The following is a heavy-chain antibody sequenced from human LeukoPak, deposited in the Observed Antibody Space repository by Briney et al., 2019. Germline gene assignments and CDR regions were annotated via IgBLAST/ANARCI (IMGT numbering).Heavy chain of an antibody. Sequence: GGSLRLSCAASGFTFSTYSMTWVRQAPGKGLEWVSAISGSGGSTYYAVSVKGRFTISRDNSKNTLYLQMNSLRAEDTAVYYCIRDHYYDSSGYLSDAFDIWGQGTMVTVSS. V-gene: IGHV3-23*01. CDR1: GFTFSTYS. CDR3: IRDHYYDSSGYLSDAFDI. CDR2: ISGSGGST. D-gene: IGHD3-22*01. J-gene: IGHJ3*02.